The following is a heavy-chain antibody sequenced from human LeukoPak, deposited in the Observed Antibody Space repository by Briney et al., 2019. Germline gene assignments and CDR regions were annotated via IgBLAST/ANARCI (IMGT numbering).Heavy chain of an antibody. J-gene: IGHJ4*02. D-gene: IGHD1-26*01. CDR1: GFTFSGSA. CDR2: IRSKANSYAT. CDR3: TRVGATFLDY. V-gene: IGHV3-73*01. Sequence: GGSLRLSCAASGFTFSGSAMHWVRQASGKGLEWVGRIRSKANSYATAYAASVKGRFTISRDASKNTAYLQMNSLKTEDTAVYYCTRVGATFLDYWGQGTLVTVSS.